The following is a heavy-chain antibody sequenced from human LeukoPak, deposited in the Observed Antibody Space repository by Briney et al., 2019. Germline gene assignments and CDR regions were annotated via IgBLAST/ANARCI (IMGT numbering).Heavy chain of an antibody. J-gene: IGHJ4*02. CDR1: GYTFTSYG. V-gene: IGHV1-18*01. Sequence: ASVKVSCKASGYTFTSYGISWVRQAPGQGLEWMGWISAYNGNTNYAQKLQGRVTMTTDTSTSTAYMELRSLRSDDTAVYYCARDGLLGLLWFGEPFDYWGRGTLVTVSS. CDR3: ARDGLLGLLWFGEPFDY. D-gene: IGHD3-10*01. CDR2: ISAYNGNT.